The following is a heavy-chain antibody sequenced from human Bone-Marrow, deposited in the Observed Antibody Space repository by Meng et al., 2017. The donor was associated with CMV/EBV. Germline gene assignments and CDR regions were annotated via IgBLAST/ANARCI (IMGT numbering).Heavy chain of an antibody. CDR2: IYHSGNS. D-gene: IGHD3-22*01. CDR1: GYSISSGYY. CDR3: ARAEYFYDSSGLGRDPTYFDY. Sequence: SETLSLTCTVSGYSISSGYYWGWIRQPPGKGLEWIGSIYHSGNSYYNPSLKSRVTISVDTSKNQFSLKLRSVTAADTAVYYCARAEYFYDSSGLGRDPTYFDYWGRGTLVTVYS. V-gene: IGHV4-38-2*02. J-gene: IGHJ4*02.